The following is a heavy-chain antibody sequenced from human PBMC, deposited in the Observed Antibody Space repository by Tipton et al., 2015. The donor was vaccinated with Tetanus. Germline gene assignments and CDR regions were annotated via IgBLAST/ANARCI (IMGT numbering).Heavy chain of an antibody. CDR1: GFTFDSYA. Sequence: SLRLSCAASGFTFDSYAMNWVRQAPGKGLEWVSVSYSGGSYAYYADSVKGRFTTSRDDSKNTLYLHMTSLRADDTAVYYCARAFFAAATSWGQGTLVTVSS. J-gene: IGHJ5*02. CDR3: ARAFFAAATS. V-gene: IGHV3-23*03. D-gene: IGHD6-13*01. CDR2: SYSGGSYA.